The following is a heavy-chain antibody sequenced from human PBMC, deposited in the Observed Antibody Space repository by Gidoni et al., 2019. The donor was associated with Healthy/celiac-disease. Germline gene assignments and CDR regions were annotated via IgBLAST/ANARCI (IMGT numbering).Heavy chain of an antibody. J-gene: IGHJ6*02. V-gene: IGHV1-69*06. CDR3: ARDLVRMGARNGGMDV. CDR1: GGTFSRHA. D-gene: IGHD1-26*01. Sequence: QVQLVQSGAEVKKPGSSVKVSCKASGGTFSRHAISWVRQAPGQGLEWMGGIIPIFGTANYAQKFQGRVTITADKSTSTAYMELSSLRSEDTAVYYCARDLVRMGARNGGMDVWGQGTTVTVSS. CDR2: IIPIFGTA.